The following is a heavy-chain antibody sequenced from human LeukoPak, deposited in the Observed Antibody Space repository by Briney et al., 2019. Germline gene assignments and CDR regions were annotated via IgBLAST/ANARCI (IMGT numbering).Heavy chain of an antibody. D-gene: IGHD1-20*01. CDR3: ARDKWNDGPDY. Sequence: GASVKGSCKASGYAFTSYAMNWVRQAPGQGLEWMGWINAYNGNTNYAQKLQGRVTMTTDTSTSTAYMELRSLRSDDTAVYYCARDKWNDGPDYWGQGTLVTVSS. CDR1: GYAFTSYA. V-gene: IGHV1-18*01. J-gene: IGHJ4*02. CDR2: INAYNGNT.